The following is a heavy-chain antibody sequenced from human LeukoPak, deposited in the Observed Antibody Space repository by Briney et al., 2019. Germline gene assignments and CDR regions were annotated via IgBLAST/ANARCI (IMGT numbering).Heavy chain of an antibody. CDR3: AKDRDYYDSSGYYVPYYFDY. V-gene: IGHV3-23*01. Sequence: GGSLRLSCAASGFTFSSYAMSWVRQAPGKGLEWVSAISGSGGSTYYADSVKGRFTISRDNSKNTLCLQMNSLRAEDTAVYYCAKDRDYYDSSGYYVPYYFDYWGQGTLVTVSS. CDR2: ISGSGGST. J-gene: IGHJ4*02. CDR1: GFTFSSYA. D-gene: IGHD3-22*01.